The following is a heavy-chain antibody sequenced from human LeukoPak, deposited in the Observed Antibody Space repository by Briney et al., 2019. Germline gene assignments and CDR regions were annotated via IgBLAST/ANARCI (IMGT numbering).Heavy chain of an antibody. Sequence: SGPTLVNPTQTLTLTCTFSGFSLSTSGVGVGWIRQPPGKALEWLALIYWNDDKRYSPSLKSRPTITKDTSKNQVVLTMTNMDPVDTATYYCARYIVVVVDDAFDIWGQGTMVTVSS. D-gene: IGHD2-15*01. V-gene: IGHV2-5*01. CDR1: GFSLSTSGVG. CDR2: IYWNDDK. J-gene: IGHJ3*02. CDR3: ARYIVVVVDDAFDI.